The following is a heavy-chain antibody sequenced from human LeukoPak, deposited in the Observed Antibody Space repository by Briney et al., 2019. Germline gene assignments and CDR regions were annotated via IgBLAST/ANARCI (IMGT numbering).Heavy chain of an antibody. CDR3: ARDRGYSGYDY. CDR2: INSNSGAT. CDR1: GYTFTGQY. V-gene: IGHV1-2*02. Sequence: ASVKVSCKASGYTFTGQYLHWVRQAPGQGLEWMGWINSNSGATHDAQKFQGRVTMTRDTSISTAYMELSRLRADDTAVYYWARDRGYSGYDYWGQGTLVSVSS. J-gene: IGHJ4*02. D-gene: IGHD5-12*01.